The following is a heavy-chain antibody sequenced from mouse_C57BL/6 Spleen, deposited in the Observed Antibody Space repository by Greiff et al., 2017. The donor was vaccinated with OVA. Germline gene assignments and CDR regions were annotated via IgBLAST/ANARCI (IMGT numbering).Heavy chain of an antibody. Sequence: QVQLKQSGAELVRPGASVTLSCKASGYTFTDYEMHWVKQTPVHGLEWIGAIDPETGGTAYNQKFKGKAILTADKSSSTAYMELRSLTSEDSAVYYCTRERRGIGSSLAWFAYWGQGTLVTVSA. J-gene: IGHJ3*01. CDR2: IDPETGGT. CDR3: TRERRGIGSSLAWFAY. D-gene: IGHD1-1*01. V-gene: IGHV1-15*01. CDR1: GYTFTDYE.